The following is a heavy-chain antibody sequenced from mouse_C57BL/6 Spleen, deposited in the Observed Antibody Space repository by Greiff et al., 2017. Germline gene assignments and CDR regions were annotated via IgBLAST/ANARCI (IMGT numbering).Heavy chain of an antibody. V-gene: IGHV3-6*01. J-gene: IGHJ1*03. CDR3: ARAPGRWWYFDV. CDR2: ISYDGSN. Sequence: EVKLQESGPGLVKPSQSLSLTCSVTGYSITSGYYWNWIRQFPGNKLEWMGYISYDGSNNYNPSLKNRISITRDTSKNQFFLKLNSVTTEDTATFYCARAPGRWWYFDVWGTGTTVTVSS. D-gene: IGHD1-1*01. CDR1: GYSITSGYY.